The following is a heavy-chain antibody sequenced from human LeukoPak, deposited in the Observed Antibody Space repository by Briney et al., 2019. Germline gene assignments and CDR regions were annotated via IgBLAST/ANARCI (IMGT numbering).Heavy chain of an antibody. CDR1: GFTFSSYA. V-gene: IGHV3-23*01. CDR3: AKDRLRIAVAGLFDY. J-gene: IGHJ4*02. Sequence: PGGSLRLSCAASGFTFSSYAISWVRQAPGEGLVWVSAISGSGGSTYYADSVKGRFTISRDNSKNTLYLQMNSLRAEDTAVYYCAKDRLRIAVAGLFDYWGQGTLVTVSS. D-gene: IGHD6-19*01. CDR2: ISGSGGST.